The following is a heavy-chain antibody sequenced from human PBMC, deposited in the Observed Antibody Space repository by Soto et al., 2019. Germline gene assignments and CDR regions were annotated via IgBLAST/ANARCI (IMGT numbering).Heavy chain of an antibody. CDR3: TGSGGDYYGMDV. D-gene: IGHD2-15*01. CDR2: IRSKANSYAT. Sequence: EVQLVESGGGLVQPGGSLKLSCAASGFTFSGSAMHWVRQASGKGLEWVGRIRSKANSYATAYAASVKGRFTISRDDSKNMAYLQMNSLKHEDTAVYCCTGSGGDYYGMDVWGQGTKVTVSS. V-gene: IGHV3-73*01. J-gene: IGHJ6*02. CDR1: GFTFSGSA.